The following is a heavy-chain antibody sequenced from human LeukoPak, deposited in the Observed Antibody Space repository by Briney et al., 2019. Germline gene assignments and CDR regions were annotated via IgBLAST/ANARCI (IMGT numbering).Heavy chain of an antibody. D-gene: IGHD6-13*01. CDR1: GFTFSSYA. CDR2: ISGSGGTT. CDR3: AKSRVLTAAGTLGY. J-gene: IGHJ4*02. V-gene: IGHV3-23*01. Sequence: GGALRLSCAASGFTFSSYAMRWVRQAPGKGVEWVSAISGSGGTTYYADSVKGRFTISRDNSKNTLYLQMNGLRAEDTALYYCAKSRVLTAAGTLGYWGQGTLVTVSS.